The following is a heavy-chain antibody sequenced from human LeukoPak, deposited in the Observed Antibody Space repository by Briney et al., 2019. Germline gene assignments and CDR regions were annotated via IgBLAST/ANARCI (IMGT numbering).Heavy chain of an antibody. CDR1: GCTFSSYA. Sequence: GGSLRLSCAASGCTFSSYAMSWVRQAPGKGLEWVSAISGSGGSTYYADSVKGRFTISRDNSKKTLYLQMNSRAAETTAVYCCATAVTTMIVVVSGYFQHWGQGTLVTV. J-gene: IGHJ1*01. V-gene: IGHV3-23*01. D-gene: IGHD3-22*01. CDR2: ISGSGGST. CDR3: ATAVTTMIVVVSGYFQH.